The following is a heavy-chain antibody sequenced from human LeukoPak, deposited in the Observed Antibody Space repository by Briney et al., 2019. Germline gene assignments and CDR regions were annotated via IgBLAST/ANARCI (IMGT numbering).Heavy chain of an antibody. V-gene: IGHV3-23*01. J-gene: IGHJ4*02. CDR1: GFTFSSYA. CDR3: AKDRAASYYYGSGGRFDY. D-gene: IGHD3-10*01. Sequence: GGSLRLSCAASGFTFSSYAMSWVRQALGKGLEWVSAISGSGGSTYYADSVKGRFTISRDNSKNTLYLQMNSLRAEDTAVYYCAKDRAASYYYGSGGRFDYWGQGTLVTVSS. CDR2: ISGSGGST.